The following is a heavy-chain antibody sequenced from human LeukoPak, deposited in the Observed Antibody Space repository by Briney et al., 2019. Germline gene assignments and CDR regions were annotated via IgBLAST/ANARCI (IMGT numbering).Heavy chain of an antibody. J-gene: IGHJ6*02. CDR3: ASSTVTTVYYYYGMDV. D-gene: IGHD4-17*01. CDR2: ISSSGSTI. Sequence: GGSLRLSCAASGFTFSDYYMSWIRQAPGKGLEWVSYISSSGSTIYYADSVKGRFTISRDNAKNSLYLQMNSLRAEDTAVYYCASSTVTTVYYYYGMDVWGQGTTVTVS. CDR1: GFTFSDYY. V-gene: IGHV3-11*01.